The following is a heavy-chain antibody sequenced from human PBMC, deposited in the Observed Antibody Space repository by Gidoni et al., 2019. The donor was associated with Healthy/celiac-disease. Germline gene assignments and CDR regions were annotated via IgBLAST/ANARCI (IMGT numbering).Heavy chain of an antibody. CDR1: GGTFSSYT. V-gene: IGHV1-69*02. CDR3: ARGTNWGYFDY. Sequence: QVQLVQSGAEVKKPGSSVQVSCKASGGTFSSYTTSWVRQAPGQGLEWMGRIIPILGIANYAQKFQGRVTITSDKSTSTAYMELSSLRSEDTAVYYCARGTNWGYFDYWGQGTLVTVSS. J-gene: IGHJ4*02. CDR2: IIPILGIA. D-gene: IGHD7-27*01.